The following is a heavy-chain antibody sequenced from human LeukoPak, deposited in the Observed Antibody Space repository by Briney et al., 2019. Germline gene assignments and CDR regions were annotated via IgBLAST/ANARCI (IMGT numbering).Heavy chain of an antibody. D-gene: IGHD3-10*01. CDR2: ISYDGSNE. CDR3: ARTLFGARAFDI. J-gene: IGHJ3*02. V-gene: IGHV3-30*04. CDR1: GITFRSYA. Sequence: PGGSLRLSCAASGITFRSYAMHWVRQAPGKGLEWVAVISYDGSNENYADSVKGRFTISRDKSKSTLYLQMNSLRAEDTAMYYCARTLFGARAFDIWGQGTMVTVSS.